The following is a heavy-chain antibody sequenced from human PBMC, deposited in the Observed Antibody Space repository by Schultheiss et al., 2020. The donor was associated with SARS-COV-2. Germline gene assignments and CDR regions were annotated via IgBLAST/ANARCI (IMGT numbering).Heavy chain of an antibody. Sequence: SETLSLTCAVYGGSFSGYYWSWIRQPPGKGLEWIGEINHSGSTNYNPSLKGRVTISVDTSKNQFSLKLSSVTAADTAVYYCARGARMITFGGVIARGWFDPWGQGTLVTVSS. D-gene: IGHD3-16*02. J-gene: IGHJ5*02. CDR3: ARGARMITFGGVIARGWFDP. CDR1: GGSFSGYY. V-gene: IGHV4-34*01. CDR2: INHSGST.